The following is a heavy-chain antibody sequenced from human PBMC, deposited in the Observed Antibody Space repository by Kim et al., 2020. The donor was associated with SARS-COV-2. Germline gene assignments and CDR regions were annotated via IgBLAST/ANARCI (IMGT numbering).Heavy chain of an antibody. CDR3: ARDPVRRDAYNFDS. V-gene: IGHV4-39*07. CDR2: VYYSGET. D-gene: IGHD3-16*01. J-gene: IGHJ4*02. Sequence: SETLSLTCTVSGGGVTTNTNYWGWIRQPPGMPLEWIGIVYYSGETHYNPSLENRVTISLDTSKNQFSLKLSSVTAADTAVYFCARDPVRRDAYNFDSGGQGTLVTVSS. CDR1: GGGVTTNTNY.